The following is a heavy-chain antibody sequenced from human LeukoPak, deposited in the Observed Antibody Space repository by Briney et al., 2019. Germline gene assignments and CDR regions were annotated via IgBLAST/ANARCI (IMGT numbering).Heavy chain of an antibody. J-gene: IGHJ4*02. CDR3: AKGLHYDFWSGLSYYFDY. V-gene: IGHV3-9*01. D-gene: IGHD3-3*01. CDR1: GFTFDDCA. CDR2: ISWNSGSI. Sequence: GGSLRLSCAASGFTFDDCAMHWVRQAPGKGLEWVSGISWNSGSIGYADSVKGRFTISRDNAKNSLYLQMNSLRAEDTASYYYAKGLHYDFWSGLSYYFDYWGQGTLVTVSS.